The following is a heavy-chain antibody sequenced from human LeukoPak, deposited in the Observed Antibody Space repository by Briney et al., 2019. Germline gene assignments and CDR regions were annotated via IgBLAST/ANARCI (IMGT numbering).Heavy chain of an antibody. V-gene: IGHV3-23*01. CDR2: IGGSGATT. J-gene: IGHJ4*02. D-gene: IGHD6-19*01. CDR1: RFTFSSYD. CDR3: AKEEVGAVAGRFDF. Sequence: GGSLRLSCAASRFTFSSYDMHWVRQAPGKGLEWVSGIGGSGATTYYADSVKGRFTISRDNSKNTLYLQMNSLRAEDTAVYYCAKEEVGAVAGRFDFWGQGTLVTVSS.